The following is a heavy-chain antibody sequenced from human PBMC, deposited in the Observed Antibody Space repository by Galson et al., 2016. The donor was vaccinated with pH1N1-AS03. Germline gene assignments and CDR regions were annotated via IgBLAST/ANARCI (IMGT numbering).Heavy chain of an antibody. CDR1: GFSFSTYW. Sequence: SLRLSCAASGFSFSTYWMYWVRQALGKGLVWLARINGDATTTKYADSVRGRFTISRDNAKNTLHLQMNSLRVEATANYFCAKEVGSSGWFDACDLWGQGTVVTVSS. D-gene: IGHD6-19*01. V-gene: IGHV3-74*01. J-gene: IGHJ3*01. CDR3: AKEVGSSGWFDACDL. CDR2: INGDATTT.